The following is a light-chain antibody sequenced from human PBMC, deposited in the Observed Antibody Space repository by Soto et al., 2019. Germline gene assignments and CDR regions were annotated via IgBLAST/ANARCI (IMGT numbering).Light chain of an antibody. J-gene: IGLJ1*01. Sequence: QSALTQPASVSGSPGQSITISCTGTSSDVGGYNYVSWYQQHPGTAPKLMIYEVSNRPSGLSNRFSGSKSGNTASLTISGLQAEDEADYYCSSYTSSSALYVFGNGTKLTVL. CDR3: SSYTSSSALYV. CDR1: SSDVGGYNY. CDR2: EVS. V-gene: IGLV2-14*01.